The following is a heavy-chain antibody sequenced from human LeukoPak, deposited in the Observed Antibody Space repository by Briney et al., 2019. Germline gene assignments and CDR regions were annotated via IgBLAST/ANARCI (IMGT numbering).Heavy chain of an antibody. CDR3: ARVRFLDY. CDR2: IKQDGSEK. D-gene: IGHD3-3*01. V-gene: IGHV3-7*01. J-gene: IGHJ4*02. Sequence: GGSLRLSCAASGFTFSSYGMHWVRQAPGKGLEWVANIKQDGSEKYYVDSVKGRFTISRDNAKNSLYLQVNSLRAEDTAVYYCARVRFLDYWGQGTLVTVSS. CDR1: GFTFSSYG.